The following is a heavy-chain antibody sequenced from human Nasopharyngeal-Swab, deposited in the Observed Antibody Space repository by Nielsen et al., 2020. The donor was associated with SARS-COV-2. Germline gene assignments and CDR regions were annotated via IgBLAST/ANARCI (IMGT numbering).Heavy chain of an antibody. D-gene: IGHD3-10*01. CDR3: ARVGADYYGSGSYYFDY. CDR1: GGSISSYY. J-gene: IGHJ4*02. CDR2: IYYSEST. Sequence: SETLSLTCTVSGGSISSYYWSWIRQPPGKGLEWIGYIYYSESTNYNPSLKSRVTISVDTSKNQFSLKLSSVTAADTAVYYCARVGADYYGSGSYYFDYWGQGTLVTVSS. V-gene: IGHV4-59*01.